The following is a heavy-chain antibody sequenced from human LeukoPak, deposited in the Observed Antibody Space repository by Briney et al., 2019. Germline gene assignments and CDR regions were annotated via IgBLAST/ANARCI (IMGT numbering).Heavy chain of an antibody. CDR3: ARDHGSQKYWFDP. Sequence: ASVKVSCKASGYTFTSYAMNWVRQAPGQGLEWMGWISTNTGNPTYAQGFTGRFVFSLDTSVSTAYLQINSLEVDDTAVYYCARDHGSQKYWFDPWGQGTLVTVSS. J-gene: IGHJ5*02. V-gene: IGHV7-4-1*02. CDR2: ISTNTGNP. CDR1: GYTFTSYA. D-gene: IGHD1-26*01.